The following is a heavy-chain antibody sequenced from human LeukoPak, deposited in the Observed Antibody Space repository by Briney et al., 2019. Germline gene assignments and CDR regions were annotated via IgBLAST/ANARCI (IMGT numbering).Heavy chain of an antibody. V-gene: IGHV3-30-3*01. CDR3: ARAPTYSSSWYAFDI. J-gene: IGHJ3*02. D-gene: IGHD6-13*01. CDR2: ISYDGSNK. Sequence: GRSLRLSCAASGFTFSSYAMHWVRQAPGKGLEWVAVISYDGSNKYYADSVKGRFTISRDNSKNTLYLQMNSLRAEDTAVYYCARAPTYSSSWYAFDIWGQGTTVTVSS. CDR1: GFTFSSYA.